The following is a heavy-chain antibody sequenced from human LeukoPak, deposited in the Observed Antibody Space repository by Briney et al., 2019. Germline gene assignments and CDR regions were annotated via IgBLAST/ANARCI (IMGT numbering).Heavy chain of an antibody. Sequence: KPSETLSLTCVVSGGSVSGYYWGWIRQPPGRGLEWIGYVYYSGSTNYNPSFKSRITISVDTSRNQFSLQLSSVTAADMAVYYCARIHRYCSGGACYVLDNWGQGTLVAVSS. CDR3: ARIHRYCSGGACYVLDN. CDR1: GGSVSGYY. V-gene: IGHV4-59*02. D-gene: IGHD2-15*01. CDR2: VYYSGST. J-gene: IGHJ4*02.